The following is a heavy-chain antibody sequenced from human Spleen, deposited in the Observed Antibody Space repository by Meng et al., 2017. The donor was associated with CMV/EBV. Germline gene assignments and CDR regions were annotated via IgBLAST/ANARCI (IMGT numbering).Heavy chain of an antibody. CDR1: GFTFSDYY. CDR3: ARDGYSSSWYEVNWFDP. CDR2: IINTGTKT. D-gene: IGHD6-13*01. J-gene: IGHJ5*02. Sequence: GESLKISCAASGFTFSDYYMTWVRQAPGKGLEWVSYIINTGTKTYYAESVKGRFAISRDNAKNALYLQMNSLRAEDTAVYYCARDGYSSSWYEVNWFDPWGQGTLVTVSS. V-gene: IGHV3-11*04.